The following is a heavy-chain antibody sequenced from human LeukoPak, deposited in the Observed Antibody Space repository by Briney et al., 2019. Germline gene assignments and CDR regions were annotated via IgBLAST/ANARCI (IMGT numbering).Heavy chain of an antibody. V-gene: IGHV4-59*08. CDR3: ARRLGVMNPFDY. CDR1: DGSISSYY. D-gene: IGHD3-22*01. Sequence: SETLSLTCTVSDGSISSYYWSWIRQPPGKGLEWIGYIYYSGSTNYNPSVNSRVTISVDTSKNQFSLKLSSVTAADTAVYYCARRLGVMNPFDYWGQGTLVTVSS. CDR2: IYYSGST. J-gene: IGHJ4*02.